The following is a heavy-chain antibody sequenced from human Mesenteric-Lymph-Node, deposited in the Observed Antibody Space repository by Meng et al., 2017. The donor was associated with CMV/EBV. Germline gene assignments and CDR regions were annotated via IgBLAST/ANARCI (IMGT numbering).Heavy chain of an antibody. D-gene: IGHD1-26*01. Sequence: SLRLSCAASGFTFSSYSMNWVRQAPGKGLEWVSYISSSSSTIYYADSVKGRFTISRDNAKNSLYLQMNSLRAEDTAVYYCARGGRSIVGVYYYYYGMDVWGQGTTVTVSS. CDR2: ISSSSSTI. J-gene: IGHJ6*02. CDR3: ARGGRSIVGVYYYYYGMDV. V-gene: IGHV3-48*04. CDR1: GFTFSSYS.